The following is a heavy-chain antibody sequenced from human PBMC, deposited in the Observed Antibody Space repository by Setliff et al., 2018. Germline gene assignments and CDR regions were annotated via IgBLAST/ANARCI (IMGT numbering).Heavy chain of an antibody. D-gene: IGHD3-10*01. CDR2: IYQSGTT. J-gene: IGHJ4*02. Sequence: PSENLSLTCTVSGESIRSNNWWNWVRQPPGKGLEWIGDIYQSGTTNYNPSLKSRVTISADTSKNQFSLELKSVTAADTAVYYCARAPGRNIRGDYWGQGALVTVSS. V-gene: IGHV4-4*02. CDR3: ARAPGRNIRGDY. CDR1: GESIRSNNW.